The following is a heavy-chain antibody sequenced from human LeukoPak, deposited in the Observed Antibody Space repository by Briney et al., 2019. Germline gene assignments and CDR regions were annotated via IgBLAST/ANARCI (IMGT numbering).Heavy chain of an antibody. CDR3: ARDRWGYSYGGD. V-gene: IGHV3-7*01. CDR1: GSMFSSYW. D-gene: IGHD5-18*01. J-gene: IGHJ4*02. Sequence: GGSLRLSCAASGSMFSSYWMSWVRQAPGKGLEWEANIKQDGSEKYYVDSVKGRFTISRDNAKNSLYLQMNSLRAEDTAVYYCARDRWGYSYGGDWGQGTLVTVSS. CDR2: IKQDGSEK.